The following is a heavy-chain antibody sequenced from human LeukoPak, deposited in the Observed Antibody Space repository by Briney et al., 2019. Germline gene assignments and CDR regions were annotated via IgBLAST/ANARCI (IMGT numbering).Heavy chain of an antibody. CDR1: GYTFTHYD. CDR2: ISYNGNN. D-gene: IGHD5-12*01. V-gene: IGHV3-30*03. Sequence: PGGSLRLSCVISGYTFTHYDFHWVRQAPGKGLEWVAYISYNGNNKYEAPVKGRFTISRDNSKNTLHLQMNGLRAEDTAVYYCARDPLDISRWANAFDIWGQGTTVIVSS. CDR3: ARDPLDISRWANAFDI. J-gene: IGHJ3*02.